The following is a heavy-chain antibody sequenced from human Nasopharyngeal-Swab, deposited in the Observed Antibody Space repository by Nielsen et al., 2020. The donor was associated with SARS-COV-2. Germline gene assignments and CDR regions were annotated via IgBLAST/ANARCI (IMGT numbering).Heavy chain of an antibody. CDR1: GGSISSYY. CDR2: VYYTGMA. CDR3: ARGRRGYYDSSGEDFDY. D-gene: IGHD3-22*01. J-gene: IGHJ4*02. Sequence: SETLSLPCSVSGGSISSYYWTWIRQPPGKGLEWLGYVYYTGMASYNPSLKSRVTMSVDTSKNHFSLRLTSVTAADTAVYYCARGRRGYYDSSGEDFDYWGQGALVNVSS. V-gene: IGHV4-59*01.